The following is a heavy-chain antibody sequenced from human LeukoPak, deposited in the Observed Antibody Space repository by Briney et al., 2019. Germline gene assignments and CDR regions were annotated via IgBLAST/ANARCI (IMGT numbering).Heavy chain of an antibody. CDR2: INHSGST. Sequence: PSETLSLTCAVYGGSFSGYYWSWIRQPPGKGLEWIGEINHSGSTNYNPSLKSRVTISVDTSKNQFSLKLGSVTAADTAVYYCARRPYGSGRRWFDPWGQGTLVTVSS. D-gene: IGHD3-10*01. J-gene: IGHJ5*02. CDR1: GGSFSGYY. V-gene: IGHV4-34*01. CDR3: ARRPYGSGRRWFDP.